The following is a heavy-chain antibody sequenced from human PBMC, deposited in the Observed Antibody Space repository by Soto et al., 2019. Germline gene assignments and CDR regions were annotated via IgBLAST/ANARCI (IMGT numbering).Heavy chain of an antibody. V-gene: IGHV2-26*01. CDR2: IFSNDEK. J-gene: IGHJ5*02. D-gene: IGHD2-15*01. CDR3: ARTFGGGPSMVFDP. CDR1: VFSLSNARMG. Sequence: SGPTLVNPTETLTLTCTVSVFSLSNARMGVSWIRQPPGKALEWLAHIFSNDEKSYSTSLKSRLTISKDTSKSQVVLTMTNMEPVDTATYYCARTFGGGPSMVFDPWGQGTLVTVSS.